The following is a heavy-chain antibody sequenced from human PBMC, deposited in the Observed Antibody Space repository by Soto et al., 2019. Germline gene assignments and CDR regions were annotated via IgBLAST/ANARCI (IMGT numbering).Heavy chain of an antibody. Sequence: QVQLVQSGTEGKKPGASVKVSGKASGYTFTSYGISWVRQAPGQGLEWMGWIRAYNGNTNYAQKLQGRVTMTTYTSTSTADMELRSVRSDDTAVYSCARVAPPEDYWGQGTLVTVSS. CDR3: ARVAPPEDY. CDR1: GYTFTSYG. J-gene: IGHJ4*02. CDR2: IRAYNGNT. V-gene: IGHV1-18*01.